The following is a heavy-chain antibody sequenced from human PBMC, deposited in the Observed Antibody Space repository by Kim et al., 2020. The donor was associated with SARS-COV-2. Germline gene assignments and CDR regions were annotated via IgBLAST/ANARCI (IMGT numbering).Heavy chain of an antibody. Sequence: SETLSLTCAVSGGSISSSNWWRWVRQPPGKWLEWIGEIYHSGTTNYNPSLKSRVTISVDKSKNQFSLKLSSVTAADTAGYYCARDPSIVVVVAASYGMDVWGQGTTVTVSS. J-gene: IGHJ6*02. V-gene: IGHV4-4*02. D-gene: IGHD2-15*01. CDR2: IYHSGTT. CDR1: GGSISSSNW. CDR3: ARDPSIVVVVAASYGMDV.